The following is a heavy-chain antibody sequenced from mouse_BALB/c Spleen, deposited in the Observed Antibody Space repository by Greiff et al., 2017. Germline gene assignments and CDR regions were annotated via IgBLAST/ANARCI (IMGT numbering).Heavy chain of an antibody. V-gene: IGHV5-6-5*01. CDR1: GFTFSSYA. CDR2: ISSGGST. J-gene: IGHJ3*01. D-gene: IGHD2-4*01. CDR3: ARDLYYDYDEGFAY. Sequence: EVNVVESGGGLVKPGGSLKLSCAASGFTFSSYAMSWVRQTPEKRLEWVASISSGGSTYYPDSVKGRFTISRDNARNILYLQMSSLRSEDTAMYYGARDLYYDYDEGFAYWGQGTLVTVSA.